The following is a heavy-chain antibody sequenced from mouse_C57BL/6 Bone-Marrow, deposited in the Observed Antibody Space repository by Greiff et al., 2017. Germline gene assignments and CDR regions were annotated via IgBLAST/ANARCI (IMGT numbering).Heavy chain of an antibody. V-gene: IGHV14-4*01. D-gene: IGHD2-3*01. CDR1: GFNIKDDY. CDR3: SSFDGNYFDF. CDR2: IDPEIGDT. J-gene: IGHJ2*01. Sequence: VHVKQSGAELVRPGASVKLSCTASGFNIKDDYIHWVKQRPEQGLEWIGWIDPEIGDTEYASKFQGKATITSDTSSNTAYLQISSLTSEDTAVYYCSSFDGNYFDFWGQGTPLTVAS.